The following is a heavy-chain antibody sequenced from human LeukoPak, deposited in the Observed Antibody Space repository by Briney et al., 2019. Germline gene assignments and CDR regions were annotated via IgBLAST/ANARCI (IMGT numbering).Heavy chain of an antibody. CDR3: ARISSTVMYYYGMDV. J-gene: IGHJ6*04. CDR1: GFTVSSNY. V-gene: IGHV3-53*01. D-gene: IGHD4-17*01. Sequence: PGGSLRLSCAAPGFTVSSNYMSWVRQAPGKGLEWVSVIYSGGSTYYADSVKGRFTIPRDNSKNTLYLQMNSLRAEDTAVYYCARISSTVMYYYGMDVWGKGTTVTVSS. CDR2: IYSGGST.